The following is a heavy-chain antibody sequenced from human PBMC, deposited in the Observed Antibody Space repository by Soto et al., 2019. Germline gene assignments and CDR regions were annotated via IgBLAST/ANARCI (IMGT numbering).Heavy chain of an antibody. CDR3: VRETYYRLFDY. J-gene: IGHJ4*02. CDR2: ISYDGSNK. D-gene: IGHD3-10*01. CDR1: GFTFSSYA. V-gene: IGHV3-30-3*01. Sequence: GGSLRLSCAASGFTFSSYAMHWVRQAPGKGLEWVAVISYDGSNKYYADSVKGRFTISRDNSKNTLYLQMNSLRAEDTAVYYCVRETYYRLFDYWGQGTLVTVSS.